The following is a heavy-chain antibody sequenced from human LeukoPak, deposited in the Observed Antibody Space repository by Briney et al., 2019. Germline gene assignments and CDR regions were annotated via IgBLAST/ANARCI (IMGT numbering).Heavy chain of an antibody. Sequence: GGSLRLSCAASGFAFSTYAMTWVRQAPEKGLQWVSTISTSGRATYYADSVEGRFTISRDNSKNTLYLQMNSLRADDTAVYYCAKEGASDSWGQGTLVTVSS. CDR1: GFAFSTYA. CDR3: AKEGASDS. V-gene: IGHV3-23*01. J-gene: IGHJ4*02. CDR2: ISTSGRAT.